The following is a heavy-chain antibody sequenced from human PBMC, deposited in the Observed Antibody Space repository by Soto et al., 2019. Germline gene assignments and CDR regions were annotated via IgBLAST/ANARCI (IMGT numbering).Heavy chain of an antibody. D-gene: IGHD2-2*01. Sequence: QVQLVESGGGVVQPGRSLRLSCAASGFTFSSYAMHWVRQAPGKGLEWVAVISYDGGNKYYADSVKGRFTISRDNSKNXLYLQMNSLSGEDTAVYYCAREGPAAMNFYYGMDVWGQGTTVTVSS. CDR3: AREGPAAMNFYYGMDV. J-gene: IGHJ6*02. V-gene: IGHV3-30-3*01. CDR1: GFTFSSYA. CDR2: ISYDGGNK.